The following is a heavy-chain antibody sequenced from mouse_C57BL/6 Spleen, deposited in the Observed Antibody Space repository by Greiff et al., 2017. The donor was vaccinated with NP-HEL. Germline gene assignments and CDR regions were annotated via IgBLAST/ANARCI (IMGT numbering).Heavy chain of an antibody. CDR2: ISNGGGST. Sequence: EVQLVEPGGGLVQPGGSLKLSCAASGFTFSDYYMYWVRQTPEKRLEWVAYISNGGGSTYYPDTVKGRFTISRDNAKNTLYLQMSRLKSEDTAMYYCATHYYGSSFYVWGTGTTVTVSS. V-gene: IGHV5-12*01. J-gene: IGHJ1*03. CDR1: GFTFSDYY. D-gene: IGHD1-1*01. CDR3: ATHYYGSSFYV.